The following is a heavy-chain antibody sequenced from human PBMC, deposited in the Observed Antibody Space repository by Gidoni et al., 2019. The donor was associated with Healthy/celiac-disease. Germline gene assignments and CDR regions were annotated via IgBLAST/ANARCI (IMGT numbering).Heavy chain of an antibody. CDR2: ISGRGGST. V-gene: IGHV3-23*01. D-gene: IGHD3-3*01. Sequence: EVQLLESGGGLLQPGGFLRLPCAASGFPFSCYAMSWVRQAPGKGLGWVSAISGRGGSTYYADSVKGRFSISRDNSKNTLYLQMNSLRAEDTAVYYCAKAGILEWHFDYWGQGTLVTVSS. CDR1: GFPFSCYA. J-gene: IGHJ4*02. CDR3: AKAGILEWHFDY.